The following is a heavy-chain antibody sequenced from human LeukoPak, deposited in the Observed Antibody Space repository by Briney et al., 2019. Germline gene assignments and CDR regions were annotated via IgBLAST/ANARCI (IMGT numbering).Heavy chain of an antibody. D-gene: IGHD1-20*01. CDR1: GYTFTSYD. CDR2: MNPNSGNT. J-gene: IGHJ6*03. CDR3: ARGHNYDYYMDV. V-gene: IGHV1-8*03. Sequence: ALVKVSCKASGYTFTSYDINWVRQATGQGLEWIGWMNPNSGNTGYAQKFQGRVTITRNTSISTAYMELSSLRSEDTAVYYCARGHNYDYYMDVWDKGTTVTVSS.